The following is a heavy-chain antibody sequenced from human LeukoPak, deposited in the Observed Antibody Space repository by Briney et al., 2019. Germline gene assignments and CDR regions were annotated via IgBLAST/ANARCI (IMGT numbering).Heavy chain of an antibody. D-gene: IGHD5-18*01. Sequence: ASVKVSCKTSGYTFTSYYMHWVRQAPGQGLEWMGIINPSGGSTSCAQKFQGRVTMTRDMSTSTVYMELSSLRSEDTAVYYCARDSEDTTMGPGYWGQGTLVTVSS. CDR1: GYTFTSYY. V-gene: IGHV1-46*01. CDR3: ARDSEDTTMGPGY. CDR2: INPSGGST. J-gene: IGHJ4*02.